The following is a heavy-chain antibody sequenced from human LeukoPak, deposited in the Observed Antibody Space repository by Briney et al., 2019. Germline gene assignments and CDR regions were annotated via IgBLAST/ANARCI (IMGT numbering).Heavy chain of an antibody. V-gene: IGHV3-21*01. D-gene: IGHD1-26*01. Sequence: GGSLRLSCVASGFNLSTYSMNWVRQAPGKGLEWVSFISSTGSFIYYRDSVKGRFTISRDNAKNSLYLQMNSLRAEDTAVYYCARARTRYSGSYGGAFDIWGQGTMVTVSS. CDR2: ISSTGSFI. CDR3: ARARTRYSGSYGGAFDI. CDR1: GFNLSTYS. J-gene: IGHJ3*02.